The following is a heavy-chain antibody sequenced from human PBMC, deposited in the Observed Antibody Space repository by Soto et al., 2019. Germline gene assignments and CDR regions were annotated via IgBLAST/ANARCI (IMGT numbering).Heavy chain of an antibody. V-gene: IGHV1-8*01. D-gene: IGHD2-8*01. CDR2: MNPNSGNT. CDR3: ARGEYCTNGVCYTAISYYYYYYMDV. J-gene: IGHJ6*03. CDR1: GYTFTSYD. Sequence: GASVKVSCKASGYTFTSYDINWVRQATGQGLEWMGWMNPNSGNTGYAQKFQGRVTMTRNTSISTAYMELSSLRSEDTAVYYCARGEYCTNGVCYTAISYYYYYYMDVWGKGTTVTVSS.